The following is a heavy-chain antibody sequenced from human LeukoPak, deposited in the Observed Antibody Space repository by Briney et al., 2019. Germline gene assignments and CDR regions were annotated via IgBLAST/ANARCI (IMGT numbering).Heavy chain of an antibody. Sequence: GGSLRLSCTASGFTVSSNYMSWVRQAPGKGLEWVSVIYSGGSTYYADSVKGRFTISRDNSKNTLYLQMNSLRAEDTAVYYCARGRLPYYYYGMDVWGKGTTVTVSS. V-gene: IGHV3-53*05. CDR2: IYSGGST. CDR3: ARGRLPYYYYGMDV. J-gene: IGHJ6*04. CDR1: GFTVSSNY.